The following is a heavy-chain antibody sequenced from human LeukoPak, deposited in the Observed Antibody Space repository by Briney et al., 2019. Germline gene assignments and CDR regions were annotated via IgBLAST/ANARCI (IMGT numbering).Heavy chain of an antibody. V-gene: IGHV3-48*03. CDR1: GFTFSRYE. J-gene: IGHJ4*02. CDR3: ARSDCGGGRCYYFDY. D-gene: IGHD2-15*01. CDR2: ISYSGSTK. Sequence: GGSLRLSCAASGFTFSRYEMNWVRQAPGKGLEWVSYISYSGSTKYYADSVKGRFTISRDNSENTLYLQMNSLRAEDTAVYYCARSDCGGGRCYYFDYWGQGTLVTVSS.